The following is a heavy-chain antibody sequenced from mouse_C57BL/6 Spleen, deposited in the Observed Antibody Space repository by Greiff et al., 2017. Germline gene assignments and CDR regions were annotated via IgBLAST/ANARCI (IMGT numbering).Heavy chain of an antibody. J-gene: IGHJ2*01. D-gene: IGHD2-2*01. CDR2: IYPGDGDT. Sequence: QVQLQQSGPELVKPGASVKISCKASGYAFSSSWMNWVKQRPGKGLEWIGRIYPGDGDTNYNGKFKGKATLTADKSSSTAYMQLSSLTSEDSAVYFCARGLVYYFDYWAKAPLSQSPQ. CDR3: ARGLVYYFDY. CDR1: GYAFSSSW. V-gene: IGHV1-82*01.